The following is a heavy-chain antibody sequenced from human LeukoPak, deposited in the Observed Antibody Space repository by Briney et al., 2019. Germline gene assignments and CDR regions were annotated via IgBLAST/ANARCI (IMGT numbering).Heavy chain of an antibody. Sequence: ASVKVSCKASGYTFTSYAMHWVRQAPGQRLEWMGWINAGNGNTKYSQKFQDRVTITRDTSASTAYMELSSLRSEDTAVYYCAREGILTGYYTDTGPWYYFDYWGQGTLVTVSS. J-gene: IGHJ4*02. CDR3: AREGILTGYYTDTGPWYYFDY. V-gene: IGHV1-3*01. CDR2: INAGNGNT. CDR1: GYTFTSYA. D-gene: IGHD3-9*01.